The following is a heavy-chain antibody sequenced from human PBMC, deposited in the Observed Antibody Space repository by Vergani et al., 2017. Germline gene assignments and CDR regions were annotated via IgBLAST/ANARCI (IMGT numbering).Heavy chain of an antibody. CDR1: GFTFSSYA. V-gene: IGHV3-23*01. Sequence: EVQLLESGGGLVQPGGSLRLSCAASGFTFSSYAMSWVRQAPGKGLEWVSAISGSGDSTYYADSVKGRFTISRDNSKNTLYLLMNSLKTEDTAVYYCTTGSSTYYYYGMDVWGQGTTVTVSS. CDR2: ISGSGDST. D-gene: IGHD6-13*01. CDR3: TTGSSTYYYYGMDV. J-gene: IGHJ6*02.